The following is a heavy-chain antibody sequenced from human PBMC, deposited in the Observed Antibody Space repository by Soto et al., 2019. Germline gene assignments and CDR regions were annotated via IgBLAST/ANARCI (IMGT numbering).Heavy chain of an antibody. CDR3: ARGGVGIAVAGTWDYFDY. CDR2: IWYDGSNK. V-gene: IGHV3-33*01. Sequence: VQLVESGGGVVQPGRSLRLSCAASGFTFSSYGMHWVRQAPGKGLEWVAVIWYDGSNKYYADSVKGRFTISRDNSKNTLYLQMNSLRAEDTAVYYCARGGVGIAVAGTWDYFDYWGQGTLVTVSS. CDR1: GFTFSSYG. D-gene: IGHD6-19*01. J-gene: IGHJ4*02.